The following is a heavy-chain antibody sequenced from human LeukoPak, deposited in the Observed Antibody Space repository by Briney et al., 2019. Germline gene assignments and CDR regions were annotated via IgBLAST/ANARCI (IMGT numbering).Heavy chain of an antibody. CDR3: ARGGLETAVKYFFDY. CDR2: IYRGGST. CDR1: GFTVSTYY. D-gene: IGHD1-1*01. J-gene: IGHJ4*02. V-gene: IGHV3-66*01. Sequence: PGGSLRLSCAASGFTVSTYYVSWVRQAPGKGLEWVSTIYRGGSTYYADSVKGRFTISRDNSKNTVYLQINTLRVEDTAVYYCARGGLETAVKYFFDYWGQGTLITVSS.